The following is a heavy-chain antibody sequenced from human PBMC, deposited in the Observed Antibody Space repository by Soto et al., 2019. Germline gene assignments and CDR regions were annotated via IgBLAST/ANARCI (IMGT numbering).Heavy chain of an antibody. V-gene: IGHV4-34*01. CDR3: VRGPYNYNSRYFDY. CDR1: GGSFSGYF. J-gene: IGHJ4*02. D-gene: IGHD1-1*01. CDR2: VNHSGIT. Sequence: SETLSLTCTVSGGSFSGYFWTWIRQPPGKGLEWLAEVNHSGITNYNPSVESRVSMSVDTSKNQFSLRLYSVTAADTAVYYCVRGPYNYNSRYFDYWGQGTLVTVSS.